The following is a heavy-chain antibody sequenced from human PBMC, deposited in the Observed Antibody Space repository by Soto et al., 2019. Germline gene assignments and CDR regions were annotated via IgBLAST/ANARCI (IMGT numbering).Heavy chain of an antibody. J-gene: IGHJ4*02. V-gene: IGHV4-59*01. Sequence: SETLSLTCTVSGGSISSYYWSWIRQPPGKGLEWIGYIYYSGSTNYNPSLKSRVTISVDTSKNQFSLKLTSVTAADTAAYYCARRYGGNFDYWGQGTLVTVSS. D-gene: IGHD1-26*01. CDR1: GGSISSYY. CDR2: IYYSGST. CDR3: ARRYGGNFDY.